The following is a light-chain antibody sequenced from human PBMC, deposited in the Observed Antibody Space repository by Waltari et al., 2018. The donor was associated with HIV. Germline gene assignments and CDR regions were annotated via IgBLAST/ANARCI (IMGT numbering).Light chain of an antibody. J-gene: IGKJ4*01. CDR1: QSVSSY. V-gene: IGKV3-15*01. CDR2: GAS. CDR3: QQYHIWSRGT. Sequence: EVVMTQSPASLSLSPGERATLSCRASQSVSSYLAWYQQKPGQAPRLLIYGASTRATGCPARFSGAGSEAEFTLTISNLQSDDLALYYCQQYHIWSRGTFGGGTKVEIK.